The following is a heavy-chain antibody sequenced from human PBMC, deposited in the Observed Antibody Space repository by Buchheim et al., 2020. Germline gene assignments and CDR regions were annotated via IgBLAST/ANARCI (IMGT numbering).Heavy chain of an antibody. CDR3: AKDTWIQLWLGGSYFGY. CDR1: GFTFSSYA. CDR2: ISGSGGST. V-gene: IGHV3-23*01. Sequence: EVQLLESGGGLVQPGGSLRLSCAASGFTFSSYAMSWVRQAPGKGLEWVSAISGSGGSTYYADSVKGRFTISRDNSTNTPYLQMDSLRAEDTAVYYVAKDTWIQLWLGGSYFGYWGQGTL. D-gene: IGHD5-18*01. J-gene: IGHJ4*02.